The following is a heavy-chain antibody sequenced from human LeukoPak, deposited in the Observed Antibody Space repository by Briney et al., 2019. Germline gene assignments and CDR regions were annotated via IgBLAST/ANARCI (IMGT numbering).Heavy chain of an antibody. CDR2: IIPIFGTA. Sequence: ASVKVSCKASGGTFRSYPISWVRQAPGQGLEWMGGIIPIFGTANYAQKFQGRVTITADKSTSTAYMELSRLRSDDTAVYYCARAFSIVSGWYYFDYWGQGTLVTVSS. V-gene: IGHV1-69*06. J-gene: IGHJ4*02. CDR3: ARAFSIVSGWYYFDY. D-gene: IGHD6-19*01. CDR1: GGTFRSYP.